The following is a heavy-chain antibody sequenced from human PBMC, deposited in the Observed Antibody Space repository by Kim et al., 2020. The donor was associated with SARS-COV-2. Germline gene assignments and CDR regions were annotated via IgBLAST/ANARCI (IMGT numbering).Heavy chain of an antibody. V-gene: IGHV3-23*01. Sequence: GGSLRLSCAASGFTFSTYAMNWVRQAPGKGLEWVSAISGSGGSIYYADSVKGRFTISRDNSQNTLYLQMHSLRADDTAVYYCAMGAGGDGRYWGQGTLVTVSS. CDR3: AMGAGGDGRY. D-gene: IGHD4-17*01. CDR1: GFTFSTYA. CDR2: ISGSGGSI. J-gene: IGHJ4*02.